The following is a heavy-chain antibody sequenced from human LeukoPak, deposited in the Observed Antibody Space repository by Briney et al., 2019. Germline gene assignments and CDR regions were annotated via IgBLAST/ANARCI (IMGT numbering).Heavy chain of an antibody. V-gene: IGHV4-34*01. Sequence: SQTLSLTCAVYGGSFSGYYWSWIRQPPGKGLEWIGEINHSGSTNYNASLKSRVTISVGTSKHQFSLKLSSVTASDTAVYSRARGALYSYGPNWFDPWGQGTLVTVSS. D-gene: IGHD5-18*01. CDR3: ARGALYSYGPNWFDP. CDR2: INHSGST. J-gene: IGHJ5*02. CDR1: GGSFSGYY.